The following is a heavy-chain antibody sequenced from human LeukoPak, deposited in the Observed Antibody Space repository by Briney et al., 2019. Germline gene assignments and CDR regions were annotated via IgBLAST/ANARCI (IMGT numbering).Heavy chain of an antibody. Sequence: CXXXGGXFSSYAXSWVXQAPXQGXXXXXRIIPILGIANYAQKFQGRVTITADKSTSTAYMELSSLRSEDTAVYYCARDSTMVRGAPSWFDPWGQGTLVTVSS. V-gene: IGHV1-69*04. D-gene: IGHD3-10*01. CDR1: GGXFSSYA. CDR2: IIPILGIA. J-gene: IGHJ5*02. CDR3: ARDSTMVRGAPSWFDP.